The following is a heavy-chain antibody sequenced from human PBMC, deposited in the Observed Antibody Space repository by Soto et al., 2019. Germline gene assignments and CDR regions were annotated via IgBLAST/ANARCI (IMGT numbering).Heavy chain of an antibody. CDR3: PVGQCVGHCLGSDSSHYYAGMDV. CDR2: IYWDDDK. D-gene: IGHD2-21*02. V-gene: IGHV2-5*02. J-gene: IGHJ6*02. CDR1: GFSLTTGGVG. Sequence: QITLKESGPTLVKPTQTLTLTCTFSGFSLTTGGVGVGWIRQPPGKALEWLALIYWDDDKRYSHSLKSRRTVSKDLPKNQLLLTMTNIDPEDTASDYFPVGQCVGHCLGSDSSHYYAGMDVWGQGTPFPVSS.